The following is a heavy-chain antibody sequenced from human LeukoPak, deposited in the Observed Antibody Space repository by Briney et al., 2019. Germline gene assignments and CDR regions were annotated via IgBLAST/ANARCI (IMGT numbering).Heavy chain of an antibody. CDR1: GGSISSYY. CDR3: AGKPRLYYYDSSGQLDY. Sequence: SETLSLTCTVSGGSISSYYWSWIRQPPGKGLEWIGEINHSGSTNYNPSLKSRVTISVDTSKNQFSLKLSSLTAADTAVYYCAGKPRLYYYDSSGQLDYWGQGTLVTVSS. V-gene: IGHV4-34*01. CDR2: INHSGST. J-gene: IGHJ4*02. D-gene: IGHD3-22*01.